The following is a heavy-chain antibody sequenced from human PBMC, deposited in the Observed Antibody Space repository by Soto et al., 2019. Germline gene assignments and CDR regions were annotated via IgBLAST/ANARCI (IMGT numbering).Heavy chain of an antibody. Sequence: EVQLVESGGVVVQPGGSLRLSCAASGFTFDDYTMHWVRQAPGKGLEWVSLISWDGGSTYYADSVKGRFTISRDNSKNSLYLQMNSLRPEDTALYYCAKDFGWELPPRWFDYWGQGTLVTVSS. CDR1: GFTFDDYT. CDR2: ISWDGGST. D-gene: IGHD1-26*01. J-gene: IGHJ4*02. CDR3: AKDFGWELPPRWFDY. V-gene: IGHV3-43*01.